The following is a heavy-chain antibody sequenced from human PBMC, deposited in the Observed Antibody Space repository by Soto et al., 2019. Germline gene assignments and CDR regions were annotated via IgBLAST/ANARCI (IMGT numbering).Heavy chain of an antibody. CDR1: GYSFTSFW. D-gene: IGHD6-19*01. Sequence: PGESLKISCKTSGYSFTSFWIAWVRQMPGKGLEWMGIIYPGDSDTKYSPHFQGQVTISADKSINTAYLQWSSLKASDTAMYFCARSSSSVWDFDYWAQGTLVTVSS. CDR2: IYPGDSDT. CDR3: ARSSSSVWDFDY. V-gene: IGHV5-51*01. J-gene: IGHJ4*02.